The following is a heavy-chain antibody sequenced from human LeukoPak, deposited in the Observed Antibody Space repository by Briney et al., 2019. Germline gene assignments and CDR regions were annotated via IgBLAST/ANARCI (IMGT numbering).Heavy chain of an antibody. J-gene: IGHJ4*02. CDR3: ARESPSGSFNS. Sequence: SETLSLTCSVSGASTSPNFWNWIRQPPGKGLEWIGYIDDYGTTRFNPSLNSRVAMSVDTSKRQFSLKLTSVTAADTAFYYCARESPSGSFNSWGQGTLVTVSS. CDR1: GASTSPNF. D-gene: IGHD3-10*01. V-gene: IGHV4-59*01. CDR2: IDDYGTT.